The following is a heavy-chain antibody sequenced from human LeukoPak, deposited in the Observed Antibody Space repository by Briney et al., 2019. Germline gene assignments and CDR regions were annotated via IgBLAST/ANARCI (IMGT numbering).Heavy chain of an antibody. D-gene: IGHD2-2*01. CDR1: GYTFTGYH. CDR2: INPNSGDT. CDR3: ARDYCSSTSCLFDY. J-gene: IGHJ4*02. Sequence: ASAKVSCKASGYTFTGYHMHWVRQAPGQGLEWMGRINPNSGDTNYAQKFQGRVTTTRDTSISTAYMELSRLRSDDTAVYYCARDYCSSTSCLFDYWGQGTLVTVSS. V-gene: IGHV1-2*06.